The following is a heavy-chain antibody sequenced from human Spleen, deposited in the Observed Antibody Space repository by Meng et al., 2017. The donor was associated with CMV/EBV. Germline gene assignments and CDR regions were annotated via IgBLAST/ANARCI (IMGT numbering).Heavy chain of an antibody. V-gene: IGHV1-2*02. Sequence: SGYTFIDYYIHWVRQVPGQEFEWMGYINPKNGDTTYAQKFQGRVTITRVTSISTAYMELNSLRSDDAAVYYCARDPVYSGLLNGLDPWGQGTLVTVSS. CDR2: INPKNGDT. D-gene: IGHD1-26*01. CDR3: ARDPVYSGLLNGLDP. CDR1: GYTFIDYY. J-gene: IGHJ5*02.